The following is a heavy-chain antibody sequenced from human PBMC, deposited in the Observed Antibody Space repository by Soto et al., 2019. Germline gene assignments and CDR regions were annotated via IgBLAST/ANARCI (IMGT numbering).Heavy chain of an antibody. CDR2: IYYSGST. J-gene: IGHJ6*02. CDR3: ARRLYYDSSGFEGGGMDV. V-gene: IGHV4-39*01. D-gene: IGHD3-22*01. CDR1: GGSISSSSYY. Sequence: QLQLQESGPGLVKPSETLSLTCTVSGGSISSSSYYWGWIRQPPGKGLEWIGSIYYSGSTYYNPSLKSGATISVDPSKNQFSLKLSSVTAADTAVYYCARRLYYDSSGFEGGGMDVWGQGTTVTVSS.